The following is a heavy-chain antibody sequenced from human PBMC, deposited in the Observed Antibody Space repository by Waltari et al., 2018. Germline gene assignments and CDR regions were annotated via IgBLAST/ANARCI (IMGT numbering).Heavy chain of an antibody. D-gene: IGHD5-12*01. CDR3: ARGAVGIVATTVPKDAFDI. CDR1: GFTFSSYA. Sequence: VQLVESGGGLVQPGGSLRLSCAASGFTFSSYAMSWVRQAPGKGLEWVSAISGSGGSTYYADSGKGRFTISREKSKNTLYLQMNSLRAEDTAVYYCARGAVGIVATTVPKDAFDIWGQGTMVTVSS. V-gene: IGHV3-23*04. J-gene: IGHJ3*02. CDR2: ISGSGGST.